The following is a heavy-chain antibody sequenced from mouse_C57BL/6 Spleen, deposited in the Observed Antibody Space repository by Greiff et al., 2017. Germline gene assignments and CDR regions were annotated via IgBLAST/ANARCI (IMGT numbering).Heavy chain of an antibody. CDR2: IDPETGGT. CDR3: ARAVYDYDIYYYAMDY. J-gene: IGHJ4*01. Sequence: QVQLQQSGAELVRPGASVTLSCKASGYTFTDYEMHWVKQTPVHGLEWIGAIDPETGGTAYNQKFKGKAILTADKSSSTAYMQLSSLTSEDSAVYFCARAVYDYDIYYYAMDYWGQGTSVTVSS. V-gene: IGHV1-15*01. D-gene: IGHD2-4*01. CDR1: GYTFTDYE.